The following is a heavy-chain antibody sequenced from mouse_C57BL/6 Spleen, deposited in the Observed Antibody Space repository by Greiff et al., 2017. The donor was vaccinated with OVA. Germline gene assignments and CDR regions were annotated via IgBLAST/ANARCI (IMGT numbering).Heavy chain of an antibody. CDR1: GYAFSSYW. CDR2: IYPGDGDT. CDR3: ARSAYYGSSHFAY. V-gene: IGHV1-80*01. Sequence: QVHVKQSGAELVKPGASVKISCKASGYAFSSYWMNWVKQRPGKGLEWIGQIYPGDGDTNYNGKFKGKGTLTADKSSSTAYMQLSSLTSEDSAVYFCARSAYYGSSHFAYWGQGTLVTVSA. J-gene: IGHJ3*01. D-gene: IGHD1-1*01.